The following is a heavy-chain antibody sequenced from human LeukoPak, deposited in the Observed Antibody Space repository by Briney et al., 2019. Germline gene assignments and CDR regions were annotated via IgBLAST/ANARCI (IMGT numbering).Heavy chain of an antibody. J-gene: IGHJ4*02. CDR2: IYYSGST. CDR3: ARHRRNQALRKQQLVPHFDY. D-gene: IGHD6-13*01. Sequence: SETLSLTCTVSGGSISSSSYYWGWIRQPPGKGLEWIGRIYYSGSTYYNPSLKSRVTISVDTSKNQFSLKLSSVTAADTAVYYCARHRRNQALRKQQLVPHFDYWGQGTLVTVSS. CDR1: GGSISSSSYY. V-gene: IGHV4-39*01.